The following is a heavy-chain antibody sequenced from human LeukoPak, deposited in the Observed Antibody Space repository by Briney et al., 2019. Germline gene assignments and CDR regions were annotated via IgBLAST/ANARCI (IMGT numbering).Heavy chain of an antibody. CDR3: ARGITGTTDFDY. Sequence: GASVKVSFKASGYTFTSYYMHWVRQAPGQGLEWMGIINPSGGSTSYAQKFQGRVTMTRDMSTSTVYMELSSLRSEDTAVYYCARGITGTTDFDYWGQGTLVTVSS. CDR2: INPSGGST. V-gene: IGHV1-46*01. CDR1: GYTFTSYY. J-gene: IGHJ4*02. D-gene: IGHD1-20*01.